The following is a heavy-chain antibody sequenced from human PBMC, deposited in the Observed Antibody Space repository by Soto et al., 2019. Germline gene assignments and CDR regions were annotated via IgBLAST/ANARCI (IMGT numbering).Heavy chain of an antibody. CDR1: GYTFTSYG. J-gene: IGHJ3*02. Sequence: ASVKVSSKASGYTFTSYGISWVRQAPGQGLEWMGWISAYNGNTNYAQKLQGRVTMTTDTSTSTAYMELRSLRSDDTAVYYCAREDYGGNHDAFDIWGQGTMVTVSS. V-gene: IGHV1-18*01. CDR2: ISAYNGNT. D-gene: IGHD4-17*01. CDR3: AREDYGGNHDAFDI.